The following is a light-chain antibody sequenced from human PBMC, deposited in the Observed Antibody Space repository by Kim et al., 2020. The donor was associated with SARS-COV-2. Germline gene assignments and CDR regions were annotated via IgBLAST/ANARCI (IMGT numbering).Light chain of an antibody. V-gene: IGKV1-39*01. J-gene: IGKJ1*01. CDR2: ATS. CDR3: QQTYTLPRT. Sequence: ASVGDEVTITSRASRSIASYLNWYQQKPGKAPKLLIYATSTLHSGVPSRFSGSGSETDFTLTISSLDPEDFATYYCQQTYTLPRTFGQGTKVDIK. CDR1: RSIASY.